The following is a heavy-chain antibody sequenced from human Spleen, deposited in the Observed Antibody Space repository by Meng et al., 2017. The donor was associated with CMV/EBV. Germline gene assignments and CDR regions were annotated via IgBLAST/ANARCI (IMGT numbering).Heavy chain of an antibody. J-gene: IGHJ3*01. CDR3: ASSRVDYYDSSPSHDAFVV. CDR2: IIPIFGTA. Sequence: SVKVSCKASGGTFSTYAISWVRQAPGQGLEWMGRIIPIFGTAIHAPKFQGRVTITTDESTSTAYMELSSLRSEDTAVYYCASSRVDYYDSSPSHDAFVVWGQGTMVTVSS. CDR1: GGTFSTYA. D-gene: IGHD3-22*01. V-gene: IGHV1-69*05.